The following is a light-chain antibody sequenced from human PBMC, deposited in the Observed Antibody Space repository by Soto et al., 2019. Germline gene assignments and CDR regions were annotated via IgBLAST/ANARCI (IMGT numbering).Light chain of an antibody. CDR3: QKSYSSPRT. Sequence: DIQMTQSPSSLYASIGDRVTITCRASQSISTYLSWYQKKAGKAPKLLISAASTLRDGVPPRFSGSGSGTDFTLTSRSLQPEDFAVYYCQKSYSSPRTFGQGTKVEIK. CDR1: QSISTY. V-gene: IGKV1-39*01. CDR2: AAS. J-gene: IGKJ1*01.